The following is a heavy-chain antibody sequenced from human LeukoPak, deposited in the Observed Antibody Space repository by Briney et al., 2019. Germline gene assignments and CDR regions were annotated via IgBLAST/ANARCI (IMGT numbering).Heavy chain of an antibody. D-gene: IGHD3-9*01. CDR1: GGSISSYY. CDR2: IYTSGST. Sequence: PSETLSLTCTVSGGSISSYYWSWIRQPAGKGLEWIGRIYTSGSTNYNPSLKSRVTMSVDTSKNQFSLKLSSVTAADTAVYYCARHPTYYDILTGYYYYEFDYWGQGTLVTVSS. J-gene: IGHJ4*02. V-gene: IGHV4-4*07. CDR3: ARHPTYYDILTGYYYYEFDY.